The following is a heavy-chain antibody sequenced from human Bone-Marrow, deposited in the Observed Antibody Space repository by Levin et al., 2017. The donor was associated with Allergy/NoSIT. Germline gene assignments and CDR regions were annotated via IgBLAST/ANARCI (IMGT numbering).Heavy chain of an antibody. CDR1: GFTFSSYA. D-gene: IGHD1-26*01. CDR2: ISYDGSNK. CDR3: ARDGIAKEGRYGDDAFDI. Sequence: GGSLRLSCAASGFTFSSYAMHWVRQAPGKGLEWVAVISYDGSNKYYADSVKGRFTISRDNSKNTLYLQMNSLRAEDTAVYYCARDGIAKEGRYGDDAFDIWGQGTMVTVSS. V-gene: IGHV3-30-3*01. J-gene: IGHJ3*02.